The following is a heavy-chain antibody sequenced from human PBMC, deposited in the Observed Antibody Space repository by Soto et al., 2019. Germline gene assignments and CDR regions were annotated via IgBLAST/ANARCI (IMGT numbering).Heavy chain of an antibody. D-gene: IGHD3-9*01. V-gene: IGHV5-10-1*01. CDR1: GYDFTNYW. CDR3: ARLQYDILTGAHDH. CDR2: IDLSDSYT. J-gene: IGHJ4*02. Sequence: GESLKISCKVSGYDFTNYWISCVRQMPGKGLEWMGRIDLSDSYTTYNPSFQGHVTMSADKSITTAYLQWSGLKASDTAIYYCARLQYDILTGAHDHWGQGTPVTVS.